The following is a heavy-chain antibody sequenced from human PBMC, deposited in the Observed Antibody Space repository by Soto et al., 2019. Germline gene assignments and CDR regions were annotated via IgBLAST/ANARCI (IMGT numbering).Heavy chain of an antibody. CDR1: GFTFSSYW. CDR2: IKQDGSEK. CDR3: ASGRGSSSFDY. J-gene: IGHJ4*02. D-gene: IGHD6-6*01. Sequence: GGSLRLSCAASGFTFSSYWMSWVHQAPGKGLEWVANIKQDGSEKYYVDSVKGRFTISRDNAKNSLYLQMNSLRAEDTAVYYCASGRGSSSFDYWGQGTLVTVSS. V-gene: IGHV3-7*01.